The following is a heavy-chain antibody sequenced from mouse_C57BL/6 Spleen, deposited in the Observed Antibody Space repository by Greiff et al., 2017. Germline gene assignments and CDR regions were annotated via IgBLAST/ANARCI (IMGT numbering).Heavy chain of an antibody. V-gene: IGHV2-2*01. J-gene: IGHJ3*01. CDR3: ARNDWDWFAY. Sequence: VQLQESGPGLVQPSQSLSITCTVSGFSLTSYGVHWVRQSPGKGLEWLGVIWRGGSTDYNAAFISRLSISKDNSKSQVFFKMNSLQADDTAIYYCARNDWDWFAYWGQGALVTVSA. CDR2: IWRGGST. CDR1: GFSLTSYG. D-gene: IGHD4-1*01.